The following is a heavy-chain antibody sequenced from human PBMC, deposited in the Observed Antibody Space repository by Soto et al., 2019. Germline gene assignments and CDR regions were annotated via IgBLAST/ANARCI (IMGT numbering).Heavy chain of an antibody. D-gene: IGHD1-26*01. V-gene: IGHV4-30-4*01. CDR2: IYYSGGT. Sequence: SETLSLTCTVSGGSISSGDYYWSWIRQPPGKGLEWIGYIYYSGGTYYNPSLKSRVTISVDTSKNQFSLKLSSVTAADTAVYYCARESGSYEWPAFDYWGQGTLVTVLL. J-gene: IGHJ4*02. CDR3: ARESGSYEWPAFDY. CDR1: GGSISSGDYY.